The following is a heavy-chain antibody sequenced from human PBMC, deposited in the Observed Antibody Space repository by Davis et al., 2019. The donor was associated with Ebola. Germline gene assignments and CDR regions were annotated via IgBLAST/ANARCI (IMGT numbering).Heavy chain of an antibody. V-gene: IGHV4-34*01. Sequence: SETLSLTCAVYGGSFSGYYWSWIRQPPGKGLEWIGEINHSGSTYYNPSLKSRVTISVDTSKNQFSLKLSSVTAADTAVYYCASDYGDYEGCFVYWGQGTLVTVSS. CDR3: ASDYGDYEGCFVY. D-gene: IGHD4-17*01. J-gene: IGHJ4*02. CDR1: GGSFSGYY. CDR2: INHSGST.